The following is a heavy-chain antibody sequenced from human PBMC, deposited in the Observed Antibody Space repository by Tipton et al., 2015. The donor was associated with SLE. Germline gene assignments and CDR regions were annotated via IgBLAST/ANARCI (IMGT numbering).Heavy chain of an antibody. D-gene: IGHD2-21*01. V-gene: IGHV4-59*11. J-gene: IGHJ4*02. CDR3: ARDITAPGDFLYFDL. Sequence: TLSLTCPVSGVSITNHFWSWIRQPPGKGLEWIGQIFYSGDRTYTPSLKSRVTMSVDTSKNHFSLQLTSVTAADTAVYYCARDITAPGDFLYFDLWGQGTLVTVSS. CDR2: IFYSGDR. CDR1: GVSITNHF.